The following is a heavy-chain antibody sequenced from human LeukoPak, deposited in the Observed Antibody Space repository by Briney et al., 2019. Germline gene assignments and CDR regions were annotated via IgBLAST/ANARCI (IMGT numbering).Heavy chain of an antibody. CDR3: ARDTGGSGSYAYYGLDV. CDR1: GGSISAYY. Sequence: SETLSLTCTISGGSISAYYWSWIRQPLGKGLEWIGYIYFTGTTTYHPSLRSRVTISLDTSNNQFSLDLTSVTAADTAVYYCARDTGGSGSYAYYGLDVWGQGTTVTVSS. V-gene: IGHV4-59*12. CDR2: IYFTGTT. J-gene: IGHJ6*02. D-gene: IGHD3-10*01.